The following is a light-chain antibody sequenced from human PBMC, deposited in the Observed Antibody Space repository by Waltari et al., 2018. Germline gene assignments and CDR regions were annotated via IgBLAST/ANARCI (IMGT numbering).Light chain of an antibody. CDR1: QSIDRH. V-gene: IGKV1-39*01. Sequence: DIQMTQSPSSLSASVGDRVTITCRTSQSIDRHLNWYQQKPGKAPKVLIYGASSLQRGVPSRSSGRGSGTDFTLTINSLQPEDFATYYCQQSYSTPLTFGGGTKVEIK. J-gene: IGKJ4*01. CDR2: GAS. CDR3: QQSYSTPLT.